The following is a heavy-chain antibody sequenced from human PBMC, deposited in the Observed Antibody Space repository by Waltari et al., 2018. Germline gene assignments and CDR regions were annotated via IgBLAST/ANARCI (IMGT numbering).Heavy chain of an antibody. V-gene: IGHV4-30-4*01. CDR1: DGSISSGDNY. D-gene: IGHD2-8*02. J-gene: IGHJ4*02. CDR2: IHSSGTT. Sequence: QVQVQESGPGLVKPSQTLSLACSVSDGSISSGDNYWSWIRQPPGKGLDHMGHIHSSGTTYYNPPLRGRISISVDTSKNEFSLKLTSVTAADTAVYYCCTLRGGTGGRGYWGQGILVTVSS. CDR3: CTLRGGTGGRGY.